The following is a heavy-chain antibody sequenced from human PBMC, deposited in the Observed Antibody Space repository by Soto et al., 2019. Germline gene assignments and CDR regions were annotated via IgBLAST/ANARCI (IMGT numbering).Heavy chain of an antibody. J-gene: IGHJ4*02. CDR1: GYTFPSYG. CDR2: ISGYNGNT. Sequence: ASVKVSCKASGYTFPSYGISWVRQAPGQGLEWMGWISGYNGNTNYAQMLQGRVTMTTDTSTSTAYMELRSLRSDDTAVYYCARDDCSGGSCYRPLDYWGQGTLVTVSS. V-gene: IGHV1-18*01. D-gene: IGHD2-15*01. CDR3: ARDDCSGGSCYRPLDY.